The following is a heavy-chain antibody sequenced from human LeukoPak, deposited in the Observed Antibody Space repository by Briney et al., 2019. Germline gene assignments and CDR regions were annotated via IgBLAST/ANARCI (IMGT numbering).Heavy chain of an antibody. J-gene: IGHJ4*02. CDR3: AQSRSAWYCDY. CDR2: ISYSGSI. Sequence: KPSETLSLTCTVSGVSISNYFWSWIRQPPGKGLEWIGYISYSGSINYNPSLKSRVTMSVDTSKNQFSLNLSSVTAADTAVYYCAQSRSAWYCDYWGQGTLVTVSS. D-gene: IGHD6-19*01. V-gene: IGHV4-59*01. CDR1: GVSISNYF.